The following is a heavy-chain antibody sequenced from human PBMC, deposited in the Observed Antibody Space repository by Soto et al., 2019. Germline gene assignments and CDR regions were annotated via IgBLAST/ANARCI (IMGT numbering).Heavy chain of an antibody. Sequence: QVQLVQSGAEVQKPGSSVKVSCKASGGTFSSYAISWVRQAPGQGLEWMGGIIPIFGTANYAQKFQGRVTITADESTSTAYMELSSLRSEDTAVYYCARDMDYGDYQYYFDYWGQGTLVTVSS. J-gene: IGHJ4*02. D-gene: IGHD4-17*01. CDR3: ARDMDYGDYQYYFDY. CDR2: IIPIFGTA. V-gene: IGHV1-69*01. CDR1: GGTFSSYA.